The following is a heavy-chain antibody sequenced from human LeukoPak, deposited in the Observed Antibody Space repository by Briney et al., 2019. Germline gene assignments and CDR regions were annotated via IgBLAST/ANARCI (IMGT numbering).Heavy chain of an antibody. CDR2: IRYDGTNK. V-gene: IGHV3-30*02. Sequence: PGGSLRLSCAASGFTFSSYGMHWLRQAPGKGLEWVAFIRYDGTNKYYADSVKGGFTISRDNSKNTLYLQLHSLRAEDTGVYSCAKDLSPMVGAKTFDYWGQGTLVTVSS. D-gene: IGHD1-26*01. CDR3: AKDLSPMVGAKTFDY. CDR1: GFTFSSYG. J-gene: IGHJ4*02.